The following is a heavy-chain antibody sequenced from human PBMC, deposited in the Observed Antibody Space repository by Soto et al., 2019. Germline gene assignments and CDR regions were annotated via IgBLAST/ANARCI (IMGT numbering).Heavy chain of an antibody. Sequence: QVQLVESGGGVVQPGRSLRLSCAASGFTFSSYGMHGVRQAPGKGLAWVAVISYDGSNKYYADSVKGRFTISRDNSKNTLYLQMNSLRAEDTAVYYCAKVITTYYYYYGMDVWGQGTTVTVSS. D-gene: IGHD3-10*01. CDR3: AKVITTYYYYYGMDV. V-gene: IGHV3-30*18. CDR1: GFTFSSYG. J-gene: IGHJ6*02. CDR2: ISYDGSNK.